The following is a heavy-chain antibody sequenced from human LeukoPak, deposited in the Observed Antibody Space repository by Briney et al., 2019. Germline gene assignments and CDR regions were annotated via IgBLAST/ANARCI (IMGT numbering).Heavy chain of an antibody. Sequence: PSETLSLTCAVYGGSFSGYYWSWLRQPPGKGLEWIGEINHSGSTNYNPSLKSRVTISVDTSKNQFSLKLSSVTAADTAVYYCARVDYYDSSGTFVDGYWGQGTLVTVSS. CDR3: ARVDYYDSSGTFVDGY. CDR2: INHSGST. CDR1: GGSFSGYY. V-gene: IGHV4-34*01. D-gene: IGHD3-22*01. J-gene: IGHJ4*02.